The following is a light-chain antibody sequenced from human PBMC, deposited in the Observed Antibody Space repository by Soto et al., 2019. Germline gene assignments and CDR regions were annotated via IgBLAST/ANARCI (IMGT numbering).Light chain of an antibody. Sequence: DIQMTQSPSSLSASLGDRVTITCRASQDISDYLAWYQQKPGNPPNLLISAASTLQSGVPSRFRGSGYGTDFTPTITSLQPEDVATYYCQKYSKAPWTFGQGTKVEIK. CDR2: AAS. CDR3: QKYSKAPWT. J-gene: IGKJ1*01. V-gene: IGKV1-27*01. CDR1: QDISDY.